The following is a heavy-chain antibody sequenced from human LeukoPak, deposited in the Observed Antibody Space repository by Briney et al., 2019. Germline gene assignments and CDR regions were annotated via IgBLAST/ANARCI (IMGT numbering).Heavy chain of an antibody. D-gene: IGHD6-25*01. V-gene: IGHV1-69*05. CDR1: GGTFSSYA. J-gene: IGHJ4*02. CDR3: ASGRVRLYYFDY. CDR2: IIPIFGTA. Sequence: SVKVSCNASGGTFSSYAISWVRQAPGQGLEWMGGIIPIFGTANYAQKFQGRVTITTDESTSTAYMELSSLRSEDTAVYYCASGRVRLYYFDYWGQGTLVTVSS.